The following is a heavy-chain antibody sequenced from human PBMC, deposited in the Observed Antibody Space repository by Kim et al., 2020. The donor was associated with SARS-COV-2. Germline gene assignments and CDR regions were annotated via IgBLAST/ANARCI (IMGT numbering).Heavy chain of an antibody. CDR2: IYYSGST. V-gene: IGHV4-59*01. CDR3: ARGGGPVDYYDSSGYLKGYAFDI. D-gene: IGHD3-22*01. J-gene: IGHJ3*02. Sequence: SETLSLTCTVSGGSISSYYWSWIRQPPGKGLEWIGYIYYSGSTNYNPSLKSRVTISVDTSKNQFSLKLSSVTAADTAVYYCARGGGPVDYYDSSGYLKGYAFDIWGQGTMVTVSS. CDR1: GGSISSYY.